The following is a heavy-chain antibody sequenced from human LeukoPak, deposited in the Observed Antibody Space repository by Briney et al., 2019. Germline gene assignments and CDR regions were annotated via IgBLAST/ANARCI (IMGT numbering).Heavy chain of an antibody. CDR2: IYHSGST. V-gene: IGHV4-4*02. J-gene: IGHJ4*02. Sequence: AETLSLTCAVSGGSITSSNWWSWVRQPPGKGLEWFGKIYHSGSTNYKPSLKSRVTISVDKSKNQFSLKLSSVTAADTAVYYCARFIAADGIDYWGQGTLVTVSS. CDR3: ARFIAADGIDY. CDR1: GGSITSSNW. D-gene: IGHD6-13*01.